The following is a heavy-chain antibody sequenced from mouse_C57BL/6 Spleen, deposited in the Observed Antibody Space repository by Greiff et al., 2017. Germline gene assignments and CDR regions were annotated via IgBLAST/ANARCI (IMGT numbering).Heavy chain of an antibody. J-gene: IGHJ4*01. CDR3: ARDRVIYAMDY. CDR2: INYDGSST. D-gene: IGHD3-1*01. Sequence: EVMLVESEGGLVQPGRSMTLSCTASGFTFSDYYMAWVRQVPETGLEWVANINYDGSSTYYLDSLTSRFLISRDNAKNILYLQMGDLKSEDTATYYCARDRVIYAMDYWGQGTSVTVSS. V-gene: IGHV5-16*01. CDR1: GFTFSDYY.